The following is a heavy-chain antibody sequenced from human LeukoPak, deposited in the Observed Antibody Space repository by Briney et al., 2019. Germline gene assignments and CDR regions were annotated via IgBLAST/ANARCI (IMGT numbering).Heavy chain of an antibody. Sequence: GGSLRLSCAASGFTFDDYAMHWVRQAPGKGLEWVSGISWNSGSIGYADSVKGRFTISRDNDKNSLYLQMNSLRAEDTALYYCAKSDLWFGELLSYWGQGTLVTVSS. D-gene: IGHD3-10*01. V-gene: IGHV3-9*01. CDR1: GFTFDDYA. J-gene: IGHJ4*02. CDR3: AKSDLWFGELLSY. CDR2: ISWNSGSI.